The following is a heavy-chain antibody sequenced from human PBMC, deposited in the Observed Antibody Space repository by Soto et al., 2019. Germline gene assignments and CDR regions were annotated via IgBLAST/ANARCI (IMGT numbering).Heavy chain of an antibody. CDR3: ARDADRHDYNFDY. J-gene: IGHJ4*02. D-gene: IGHD4-4*01. CDR2: IIPILGIA. CDR1: GGTFSSYT. V-gene: IGHV1-69*04. Sequence: SVKVSCKASGGTFSSYTISWVRQAPGQGLEWMGRIIPILGIANYAQKFQGRVTITADKSTSTAYMELSSLRSEDTAVYYCARDADRHDYNFDYWGQGTLVTVSS.